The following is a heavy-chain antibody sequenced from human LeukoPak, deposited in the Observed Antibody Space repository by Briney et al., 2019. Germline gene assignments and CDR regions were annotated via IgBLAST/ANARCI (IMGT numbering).Heavy chain of an antibody. Sequence: SETLSLTCTVSGGSISSYYWSWIRQPAGKGLERIGRIYTSGSTNYNPSLKSRVTMSVDTSKNQFSLKLSSVTAADTAVYYCARDFWSGYYTTYYYYMDVWGKGTTVTVSS. CDR1: GGSISSYY. V-gene: IGHV4-4*07. CDR2: IYTSGST. CDR3: ARDFWSGYYTTYYYYMDV. J-gene: IGHJ6*03. D-gene: IGHD3-3*01.